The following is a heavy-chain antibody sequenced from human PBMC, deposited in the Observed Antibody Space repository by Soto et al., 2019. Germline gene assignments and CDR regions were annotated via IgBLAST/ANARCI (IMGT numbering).Heavy chain of an antibody. CDR1: GASIAISHYF. Sequence: PSETLSLTCTVSGASIAISHYFWGWIRQPPGKGLEWVGSVYYGGNTYYSPSLKTPVTVSVDTSKSQFSLKLTSVTAADTAVYFCARLFFKLGVDRPRLSYFDYWGPGISVTVSS. D-gene: IGHD6-13*01. CDR2: VYYGGNT. CDR3: ARLFFKLGVDRPRLSYFDY. V-gene: IGHV4-39*01. J-gene: IGHJ4*02.